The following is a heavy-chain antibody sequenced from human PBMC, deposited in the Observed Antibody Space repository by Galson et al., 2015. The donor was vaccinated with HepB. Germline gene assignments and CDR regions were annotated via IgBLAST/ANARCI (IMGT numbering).Heavy chain of an antibody. CDR3: ARESLDSIAAAGRTSGPAPPGDTPTLPEGYFQH. J-gene: IGHJ1*01. D-gene: IGHD6-13*01. CDR1: GFTFSSYA. V-gene: IGHV3-30-3*01. CDR2: ISYDGSNK. Sequence: SLRLSCAASGFTFSSYAMHWVRQAPGKGLEWVAVISYDGSNKYYADSVKGRFTISRDNSKNTLYLQMNSLRAEDTAVYYCARESLDSIAAAGRTSGPAPPGDTPTLPEGYFQHWGQGTLVTVSS.